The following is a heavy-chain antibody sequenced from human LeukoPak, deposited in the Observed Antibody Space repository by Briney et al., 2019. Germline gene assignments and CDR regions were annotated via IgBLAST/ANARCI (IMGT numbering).Heavy chain of an antibody. J-gene: IGHJ4*02. Sequence: TGGPLRLSCAASGFTFSSYSMNWVRQAPGKGLEWVSSICKSSSSIYYADSMKGRFTISRDNAKNSLFLQMYSLRAEDTAVYYCARENFYESSGYHPPFDCWGQGTLVTVPS. CDR3: ARENFYESSGYHPPFDC. CDR1: GFTFSSYS. D-gene: IGHD3-22*01. V-gene: IGHV3-21*01. CDR2: ICKSSSSI.